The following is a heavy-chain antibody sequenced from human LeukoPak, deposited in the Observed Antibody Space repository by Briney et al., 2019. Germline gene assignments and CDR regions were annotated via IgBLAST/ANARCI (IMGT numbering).Heavy chain of an antibody. CDR3: AREGGYGGNSGYFDY. J-gene: IGHJ4*02. D-gene: IGHD4-23*01. V-gene: IGHV3-48*01. CDR1: GFTFSSCS. CDR2: ISSSSSTI. Sequence: PGGSLRLSCGASGFTFSSCSMNWVRQAPGKGLEWVSYISSSSSTIYYADSVKGRFTISRDNAKNSLYLQMNSLRAEDTAVYYCAREGGYGGNSGYFDYWGQGTLVTVSS.